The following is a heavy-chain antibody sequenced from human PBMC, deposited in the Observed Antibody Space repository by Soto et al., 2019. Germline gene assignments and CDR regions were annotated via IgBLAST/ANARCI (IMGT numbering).Heavy chain of an antibody. Sequence: QSGGSLRLSCAVSGFTFGSYWMNWVRLIPGKGLEWVAYIKPDGSATYYVDSVKGRFTISRDNAKNSLYLQMNSLRVEDTSVYYCARAGYCGPGCYYYFDYWGQGTPVTVSS. J-gene: IGHJ4*02. CDR3: ARAGYCGPGCYYYFDY. V-gene: IGHV3-7*01. CDR2: IKPDGSAT. D-gene: IGHD2-21*02. CDR1: GFTFGSYW.